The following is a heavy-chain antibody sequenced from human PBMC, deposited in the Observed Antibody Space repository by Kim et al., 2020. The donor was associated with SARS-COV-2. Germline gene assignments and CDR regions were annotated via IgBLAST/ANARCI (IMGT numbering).Heavy chain of an antibody. J-gene: IGHJ6*02. CDR2: ISYDGSKK. CDR3: AKGFYGDYENEYYYGMDV. D-gene: IGHD4-17*01. V-gene: IGHV3-30*18. CDR1: GFTFSSHG. Sequence: GGSLRLSCAASGFTFSSHGMHWVRQAPGKGLEWVAVISYDGSKKYYVDSVKGRFTISRDNYKNTLELQMNSLRAEDTAVYYCAKGFYGDYENEYYYGMDVWSQGSTVPVSS.